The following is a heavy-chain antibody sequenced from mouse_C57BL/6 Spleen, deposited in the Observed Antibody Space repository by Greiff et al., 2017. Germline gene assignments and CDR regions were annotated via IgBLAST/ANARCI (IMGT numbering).Heavy chain of an antibody. CDR1: GFTFSSYA. Sequence: EVKLMESGEGLVKPGGSLKLSCAASGFTFSSYAMSWVRQTPEKRLEWVAYISSGGDYIYYADTVKGRFTISRDNARNTLYLQMSSLKSEDTAMYYCTTGTRYYFDYWGQGTTLTVSS. V-gene: IGHV5-9-1*02. CDR2: ISSGGDYI. CDR3: TTGTRYYFDY. D-gene: IGHD4-1*01. J-gene: IGHJ2*01.